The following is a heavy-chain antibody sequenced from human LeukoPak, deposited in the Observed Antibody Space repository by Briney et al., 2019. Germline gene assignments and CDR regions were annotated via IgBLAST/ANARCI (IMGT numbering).Heavy chain of an antibody. V-gene: IGHV3-74*01. Sequence: GGSLRLSCAASGFTFSSYWMHWVRQAPGKGLVWVSRINSDGSSTSYADSVKGRFTISRDNAKNTLYLQMNSLRAEDTAVYYCASHSLYTSIDYWGQGTLVTVSS. CDR2: INSDGSST. J-gene: IGHJ4*02. CDR3: ASHSLYTSIDY. CDR1: GFTFSSYW. D-gene: IGHD2-2*02.